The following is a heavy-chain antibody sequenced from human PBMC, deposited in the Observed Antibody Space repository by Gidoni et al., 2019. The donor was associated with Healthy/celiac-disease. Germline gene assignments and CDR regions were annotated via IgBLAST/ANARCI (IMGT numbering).Heavy chain of an antibody. CDR3: ARGISWELPLDY. CDR2: IAYDGSNK. V-gene: IGHV3-30-3*01. J-gene: IGHJ4*02. CDR1: GFPFSSYA. Sequence: QVQLVESGGGVVQPGRSLRLSCAASGFPFSSYAMHWVRPAPGKGLEWVAVIAYDGSNKYYADSVKGRFTISRDNSKNTLYLQMNSLRAEDTAVYYCARGISWELPLDYWGQGTLVTVSS. D-gene: IGHD1-26*01.